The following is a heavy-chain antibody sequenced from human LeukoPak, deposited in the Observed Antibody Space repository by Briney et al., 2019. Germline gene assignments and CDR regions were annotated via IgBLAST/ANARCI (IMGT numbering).Heavy chain of an antibody. Sequence: GGSLRLSCAASGFTFSSYAMSWVRQAPGKGLEWVSAISGSGGSTYYADSVKGRFTISRDNSKNTLYLQMNSLRAEDTAVYYCAKGGCSGGSCYSVLSPFDYWGQGTLVTVSS. CDR1: GFTFSSYA. D-gene: IGHD2-15*01. CDR2: ISGSGGST. CDR3: AKGGCSGGSCYSVLSPFDY. V-gene: IGHV3-23*01. J-gene: IGHJ4*02.